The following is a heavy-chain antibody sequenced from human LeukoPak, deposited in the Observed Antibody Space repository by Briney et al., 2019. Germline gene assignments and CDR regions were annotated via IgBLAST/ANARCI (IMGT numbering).Heavy chain of an antibody. J-gene: IGHJ5*01. Sequence: SETLSLTCSVSGGSISDTRDYWGWIRQPPGKRPEWIGSIYYSGSTHYNPSLRSRVSMSIDTSKRQFSLKLASVTAADTGLYYCARNHSGATGTPGGWFDSWGQGTLVIVSS. CDR1: GGSISDTRDY. D-gene: IGHD3-16*01. V-gene: IGHV4-39*01. CDR2: IYYSGST. CDR3: ARNHSGATGTPGGWFDS.